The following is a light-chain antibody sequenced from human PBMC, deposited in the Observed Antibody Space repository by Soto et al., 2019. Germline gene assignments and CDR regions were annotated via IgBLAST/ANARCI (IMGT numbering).Light chain of an antibody. CDR3: QQYGTSPFT. J-gene: IGKJ3*01. Sequence: EIVLTQSPGTLSLSPGERATLSCRASQSISDIYFAWYQQKPGQAPRLLIYGVSSRATGIPDRFTGGGSGTDFTLTISRLEPEDFAVYYCQQYGTSPFTFGPGTKVDIK. CDR2: GVS. CDR1: QSISDIY. V-gene: IGKV3-20*01.